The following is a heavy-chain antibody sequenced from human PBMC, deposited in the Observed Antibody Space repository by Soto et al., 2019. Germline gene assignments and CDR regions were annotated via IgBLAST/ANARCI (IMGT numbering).Heavy chain of an antibody. CDR1: GGTFSSYA. J-gene: IGHJ6*02. CDR2: IIPIFGTA. V-gene: IGHV1-69*06. Sequence: SVKVSCKASGGTFSSYAISWVRQAPGQGLERMGGIIPIFGTANYAQKFQGRVTITADKSTSTAYMELSSLRSEDTAVYYCARDLEGPGTTSYYYYGMDVWGQGTTVTVSS. CDR3: ARDLEGPGTTSYYYYGMDV. D-gene: IGHD1-7*01.